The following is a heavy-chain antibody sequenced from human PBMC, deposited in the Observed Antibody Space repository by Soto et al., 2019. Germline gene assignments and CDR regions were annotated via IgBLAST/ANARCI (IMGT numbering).Heavy chain of an antibody. V-gene: IGHV4-34*01. CDR2: INHSGST. CDR3: ARRRLYCSGGSCLKVYYYYGMDV. CDR1: GGSFSGYY. Sequence: SETLSLTCAVYGGSFSGYYWSWIRQPPGKGLEWIGEINHSGSTNYNPSLKSRVTISVDTSKNQFSLKLSSVTAADTAVYYCARRRLYCSGGSCLKVYYYYGMDVWGQGTTVTVSS. D-gene: IGHD2-15*01. J-gene: IGHJ6*02.